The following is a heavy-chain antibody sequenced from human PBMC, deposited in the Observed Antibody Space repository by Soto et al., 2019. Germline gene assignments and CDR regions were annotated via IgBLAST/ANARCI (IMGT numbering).Heavy chain of an antibody. J-gene: IGHJ6*02. D-gene: IGHD2-15*01. Sequence: QVQLVQSGAEVKKPGSSVKVSCKASGGTFSSYAIRWVRQAPGQGLEWMGGIIPIFGTANYAQKFQGRVTITADESTSTSYMELSSLRSEDTAVYYCASHCCSGQSSAYYYGMDVWGQGTTVTVSS. CDR2: IIPIFGTA. CDR1: GGTFSSYA. CDR3: ASHCCSGQSSAYYYGMDV. V-gene: IGHV1-69*12.